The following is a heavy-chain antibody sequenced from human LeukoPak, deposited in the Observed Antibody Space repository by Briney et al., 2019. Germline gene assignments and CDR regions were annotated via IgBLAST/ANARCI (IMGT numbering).Heavy chain of an antibody. Sequence: RGSLRLSCVASGFPFSGYWMDWVRQAPGKGMEWVANINQDGTNQYYAAFVKGRFSISRDNAKNSLYLQMNSLRAEDTAVYYCSRSLDYLGQGALVTVSS. CDR2: INQDGTNQ. CDR3: SRSLDY. J-gene: IGHJ4*02. V-gene: IGHV3-7*01. CDR1: GFPFSGYW.